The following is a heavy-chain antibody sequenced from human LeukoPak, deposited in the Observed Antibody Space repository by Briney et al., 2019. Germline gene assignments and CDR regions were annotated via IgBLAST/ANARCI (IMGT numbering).Heavy chain of an antibody. V-gene: IGHV3-23*01. CDR2: ISASGGST. J-gene: IGHJ4*02. CDR3: AKSPTTMTFRYYLDY. Sequence: PGGSLRLSCAASGLTFSTYGMNWVRQAPGKGLEWVSGISASGGSTSYADSVKGRFTIYRDSSKNTLYLQMNSLRAEDTAEYYCAKSPTTMTFRYYLDYWGQGTLVTVSS. CDR1: GLTFSTYG. D-gene: IGHD4-17*01.